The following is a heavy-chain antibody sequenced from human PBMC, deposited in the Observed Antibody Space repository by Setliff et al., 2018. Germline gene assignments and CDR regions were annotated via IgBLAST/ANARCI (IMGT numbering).Heavy chain of an antibody. Sequence: PGESLKISCKGSGYRFSSYWIGWVRQMPGKGLEWMGIIYPGDSDTRYSPSFQGQVTISADKSISTAYLQWSSLKASDTAMYYCARRPGYSSGPFDYWGQGTLVTVSS. D-gene: IGHD6-19*01. CDR1: GYRFSSYW. J-gene: IGHJ4*02. V-gene: IGHV5-51*01. CDR3: ARRPGYSSGPFDY. CDR2: IYPGDSDT.